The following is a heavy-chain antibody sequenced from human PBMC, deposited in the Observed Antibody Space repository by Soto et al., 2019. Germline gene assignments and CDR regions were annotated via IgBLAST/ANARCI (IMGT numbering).Heavy chain of an antibody. D-gene: IGHD6-13*01. Sequence: SETLSLTCTVSGGSVSSGSYYWSWIRQPPGKGLEWIGYIYYSGSTNYNPSLKSRVTISVDTSKNQFSLKLSSVTAADTAVYYCARIAAAGNFYYWGQGTLVTVSS. CDR2: IYYSGST. CDR1: GGSVSSGSYY. CDR3: ARIAAAGNFYY. V-gene: IGHV4-61*01. J-gene: IGHJ4*02.